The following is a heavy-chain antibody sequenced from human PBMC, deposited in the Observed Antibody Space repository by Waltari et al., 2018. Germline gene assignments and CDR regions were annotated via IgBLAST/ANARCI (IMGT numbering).Heavy chain of an antibody. CDR3: ARGAVGGVIVEDY. D-gene: IGHD3-16*02. V-gene: IGHV4-59*01. Sequence: QVQLQESGPGLVKPSETLSLTCTVSGGSISSYYWSWIRQPPGKGLEWIGYIDYSGGTNYNPSLKSRVTISVDTSKNQFSLKLRSVTAADTAVYYCARGAVGGVIVEDYWGQGTLVTVSS. CDR1: GGSISSYY. J-gene: IGHJ4*02. CDR2: IDYSGGT.